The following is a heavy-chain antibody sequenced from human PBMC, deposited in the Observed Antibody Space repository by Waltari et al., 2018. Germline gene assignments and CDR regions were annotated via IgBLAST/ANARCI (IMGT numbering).Heavy chain of an antibody. CDR2: INPNSGGT. CDR1: GYTFTGYY. J-gene: IGHJ4*02. D-gene: IGHD6-19*01. Sequence: QVQLVQSGAEVKKPGASVKVSCQASGYTFTGYYMHWVRQAPGQGLEWMGRINPNSGGTNYAQKFQGRVTMTRDTSISTAYMELSRLRSDDTAVYYCARSRIAVAATIDYWGQGTLVTVSS. CDR3: ARSRIAVAATIDY. V-gene: IGHV1-2*06.